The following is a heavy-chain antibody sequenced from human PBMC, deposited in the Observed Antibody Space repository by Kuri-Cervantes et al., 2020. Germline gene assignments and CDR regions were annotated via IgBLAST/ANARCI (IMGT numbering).Heavy chain of an antibody. D-gene: IGHD5-24*01. CDR1: GFTFSSYA. Sequence: GGSLRLSCAASGFTFSSYAMSWVRQAPGKGLEWVSDISGSGGSIEYADSVKGRFTISRDNSKNTLYLQMYSLTAEDTAVYFCARGDGYNYVGFDYWGQGTLVTVSS. CDR2: ISGSGGSI. CDR3: ARGDGYNYVGFDY. V-gene: IGHV3-23*01. J-gene: IGHJ4*02.